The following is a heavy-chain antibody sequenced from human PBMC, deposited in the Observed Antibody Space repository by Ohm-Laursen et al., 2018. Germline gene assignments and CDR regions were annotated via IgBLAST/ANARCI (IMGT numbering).Heavy chain of an antibody. V-gene: IGHV4-61*03. CDR3: ARGSNEYGGLYFPH. J-gene: IGHJ1*01. CDR1: GVSVSSGSYY. D-gene: IGHD4-23*01. Sequence: SETLSLTCTVSGVSVSSGSYYWSWIRQPPGKGLEWIGHISYTGYTSYKSSLKSRVTISLDTSRKHFSLRLTSLAAADTAVYYCARGSNEYGGLYFPHWGQGTLVTVSS. CDR2: ISYTGYT.